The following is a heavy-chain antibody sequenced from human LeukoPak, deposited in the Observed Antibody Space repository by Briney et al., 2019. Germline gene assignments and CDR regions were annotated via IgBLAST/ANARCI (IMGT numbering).Heavy chain of an antibody. V-gene: IGHV4-39*01. CDR1: GGSISSSSYS. J-gene: IGHJ5*02. D-gene: IGHD4-17*01. CDR3: ARPTVTSYNWFDP. CDR2: IHYTGST. Sequence: PSETLSLTCTVSGGSISSSSYSWGWIRQPPGKGLEWIGSIHYTGSTSYNPSLKSRVTISVHTSKNQFSLQLSSVTAADTAVYYCARPTVTSYNWFDPWGQGTLVTVSS.